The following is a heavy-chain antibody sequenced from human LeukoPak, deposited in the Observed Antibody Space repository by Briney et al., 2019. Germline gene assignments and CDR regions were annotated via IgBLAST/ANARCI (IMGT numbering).Heavy chain of an antibody. J-gene: IGHJ5*02. Sequence: SETLSLTCAVSGGSISSSNWWSWVRQPPGKGLEWIGEIYHSGSTNYNPSLKSRVTISVDTSKNQFSLKLSSVTAADTAVYYCARDYSPRMAWSGGYNWFDPWGQGTLVTVSS. CDR2: IYHSGST. CDR3: ARDYSPRMAWSGGYNWFDP. CDR1: GGSISSSNW. V-gene: IGHV4-4*02. D-gene: IGHD3-3*01.